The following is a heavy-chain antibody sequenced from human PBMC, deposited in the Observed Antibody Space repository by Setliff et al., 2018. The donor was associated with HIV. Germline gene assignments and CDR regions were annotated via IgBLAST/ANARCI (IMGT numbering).Heavy chain of an antibody. CDR1: GGSISSYY. V-gene: IGHV4-59*08. D-gene: IGHD3-10*01. Sequence: SETLSLTCTVSGGSISSYYWSWIRQPPGKGLEWIGYIYYSGSSKNTPSLKSRVTISVDTSNNQFSLKLSSVTAADTGVYYCTRGEDWGQGTLVTVSS. CDR3: TRGED. CDR2: IYYSGSS. J-gene: IGHJ4*02.